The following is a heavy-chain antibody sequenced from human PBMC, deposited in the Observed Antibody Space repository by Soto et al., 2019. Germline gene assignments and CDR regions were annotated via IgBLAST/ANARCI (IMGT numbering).Heavy chain of an antibody. CDR2: IIPIFGTA. D-gene: IGHD2-15*01. J-gene: IGHJ3*02. V-gene: IGHV1-69*13. CDR1: GGTLSSYA. Sequence: GASVKVSCKASGGTLSSYAISWVRQAPGQGLEWMGGIIPIFGTANYAQKFQGRVTITADESTSTAYMELSSLRSEDTAVYYCATQDIVVVVAAEHAFDIWGQGTMVTVSS. CDR3: ATQDIVVVVAAEHAFDI.